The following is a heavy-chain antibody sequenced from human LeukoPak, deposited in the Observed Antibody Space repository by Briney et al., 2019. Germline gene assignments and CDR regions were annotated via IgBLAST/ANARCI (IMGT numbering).Heavy chain of an antibody. CDR3: ARRLTQYDCFDP. D-gene: IGHD2-2*01. J-gene: IGHJ5*02. CDR1: GDSVSSNSVT. V-gene: IGHV6-1*01. CDR2: TYYRSTWYN. Sequence: SQTLSLTCAISGDSVSSNSVTWNWIRQSPSRGLEWLGKTYYRSTWYNDYAVSVRGRITVNPDTSKNQFSLHLNSVTPEDTAVYYCARRLTQYDCFDPWGRGILVTVSS.